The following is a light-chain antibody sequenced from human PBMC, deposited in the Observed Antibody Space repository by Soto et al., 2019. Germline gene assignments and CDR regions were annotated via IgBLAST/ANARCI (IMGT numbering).Light chain of an antibody. CDR2: EVS. CDR1: SSDVGTYNY. V-gene: IGLV2-14*01. CDR3: TSYAGSTYV. J-gene: IGLJ1*01. Sequence: QSALTQPASVSGSPGQSITISCTGTSSDVGTYNYVSWYQHHPGKAPKLIIYEVSNRPSGVSNRFSGSKSGSTASLTISGLQAEDEADYHCTSYAGSTYVFGTGTKVTVL.